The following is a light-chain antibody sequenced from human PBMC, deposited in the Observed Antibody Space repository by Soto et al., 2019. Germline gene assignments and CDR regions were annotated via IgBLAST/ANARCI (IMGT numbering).Light chain of an antibody. CDR3: HQTYSVHPT. CDR2: AAS. CDR1: QSMVNF. V-gene: IGKV1-39*01. J-gene: IGKJ3*01. Sequence: DIQITQSPSSLSASVGYRVNITCRASQSMVNFLNWYQQKPGKPTKLLIYAASSLPNWVPSGFSGSGSAIYFTLTISSLQPEDFATYYCHQTYSVHPTFGPGAMVD.